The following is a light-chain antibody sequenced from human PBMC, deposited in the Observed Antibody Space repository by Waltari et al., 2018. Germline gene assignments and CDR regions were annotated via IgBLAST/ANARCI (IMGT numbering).Light chain of an antibody. CDR1: QSISGS. CDR2: AAS. Sequence: TQSPSSLSASVGDRVTITCRASQSISGSLNWYQQKPGKAPKLLIYAASSLQRGVPSRFSGSASGTYFTLTIRSLQPEDFATYYCLQTYSTPLTFGGGTNVDIK. CDR3: LQTYSTPLT. V-gene: IGKV1-39*01. J-gene: IGKJ4*01.